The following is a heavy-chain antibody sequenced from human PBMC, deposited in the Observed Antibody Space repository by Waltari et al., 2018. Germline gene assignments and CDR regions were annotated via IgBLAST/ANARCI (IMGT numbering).Heavy chain of an antibody. Sequence: QVQLQQWGAGLLKPSETLSLTCAVYGGSFSGYYWSWIRQPPGRGLEWIGEINHSGSTNSNPSLKSRVTISVDTSKNQFSLKLSSVTAADTAVYYCARGWRAVADEDDYWGQGTLVTVSS. J-gene: IGHJ4*02. CDR3: ARGWRAVADEDDY. D-gene: IGHD6-19*01. CDR2: INHSGST. CDR1: GGSFSGYY. V-gene: IGHV4-34*01.